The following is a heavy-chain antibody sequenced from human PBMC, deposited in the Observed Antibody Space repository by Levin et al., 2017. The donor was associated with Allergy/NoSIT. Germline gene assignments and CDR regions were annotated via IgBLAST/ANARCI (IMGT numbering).Heavy chain of an antibody. V-gene: IGHV3-33*01. Sequence: PGGSLRLSCAASGFTFSSYGMHWVRQAPGKGLEWVAVIWYDGSNKYYADSVKGRFTISRDNSKNTLYLQMNSLRAEDTAVYYCARDCYSGYRPGYFDYWGQGTLVTVSS. CDR2: IWYDGSNK. CDR3: ARDCYSGYRPGYFDY. J-gene: IGHJ4*02. CDR1: GFTFSSYG. D-gene: IGHD5-12*01.